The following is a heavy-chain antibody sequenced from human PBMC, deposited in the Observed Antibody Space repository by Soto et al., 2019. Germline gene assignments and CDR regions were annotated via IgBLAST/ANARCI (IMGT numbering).Heavy chain of an antibody. V-gene: IGHV3-30*04. CDR1: GFTFSSFA. Sequence: GGSLRLSCAASGFTFSSFAMHWVRQAPGKGLEWVAVISDDGSNKYYADSVKGRFTISRDNSKNTLYLQMSSLRAEDTAVYYCAKVMVKNWFDPWGQGTLVTVSS. D-gene: IGHD5-18*01. J-gene: IGHJ5*02. CDR2: ISDDGSNK. CDR3: AKVMVKNWFDP.